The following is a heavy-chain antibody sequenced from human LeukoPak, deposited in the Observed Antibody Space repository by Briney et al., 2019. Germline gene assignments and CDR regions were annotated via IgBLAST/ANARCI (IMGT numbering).Heavy chain of an antibody. Sequence: GGSLRLSCAASGFNLSSYAMSLVRQAPGKGLEWVSAIRGSGGSTYYADSVKGRFTISRDNSKNTLYLQMNSLRAEDTAVYYCSKDQHYYDSSGYYPLDYWGQGTLVTVSS. V-gene: IGHV3-23*01. D-gene: IGHD3-22*01. CDR2: IRGSGGST. CDR3: SKDQHYYDSSGYYPLDY. J-gene: IGHJ4*02. CDR1: GFNLSSYA.